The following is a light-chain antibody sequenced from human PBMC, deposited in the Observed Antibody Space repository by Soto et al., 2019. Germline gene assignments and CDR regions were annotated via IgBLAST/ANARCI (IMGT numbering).Light chain of an antibody. CDR1: QRVSSSY. J-gene: IGKJ1*01. V-gene: IGKV3-20*01. CDR3: QQYGSSRRT. CDR2: GAS. Sequence: EIVLTQSPGTLSLSPGERATLSCRASQRVSSSYLAWYQQKPGQASRLLIYGASSRATGIPDRFSVSGSGTDFTLTISRLEPEDFTVYYCQQYGSSRRTFGQGTKVDIK.